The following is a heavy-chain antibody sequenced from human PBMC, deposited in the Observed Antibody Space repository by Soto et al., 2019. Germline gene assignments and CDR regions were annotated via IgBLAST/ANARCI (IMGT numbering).Heavy chain of an antibody. Sequence: GGSLRLSCTASGFTFSSYEMNWVRQAPGKGLEWVSYISSGGITIYYADSVKGRFTISRDNAENSLYLQVISLRAEDTAVYYCARYTAVADPYYFDYWGQGTLVTVSS. CDR3: ARYTAVADPYYFDY. J-gene: IGHJ4*02. D-gene: IGHD6-19*01. V-gene: IGHV3-48*03. CDR2: ISSGGITI. CDR1: GFTFSSYE.